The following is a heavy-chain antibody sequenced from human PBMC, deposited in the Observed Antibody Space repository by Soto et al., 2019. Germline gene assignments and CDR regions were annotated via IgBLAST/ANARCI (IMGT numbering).Heavy chain of an antibody. V-gene: IGHV3-23*01. Sequence: EVQLLESGGGLVQPGGSLRLSCAASGFIFSSYAMSWVRQAPGKGLEWVSAMSGSGDNAYYADSVKGRFTIARGNPKNLLTLQMKSLRAEDTAIYYCARFFAAGTRGYLDSWGQGTLVTVSS. CDR1: GFIFSSYA. CDR2: MSGSGDNA. D-gene: IGHD3-3*01. CDR3: ARFFAAGTRGYLDS. J-gene: IGHJ4*02.